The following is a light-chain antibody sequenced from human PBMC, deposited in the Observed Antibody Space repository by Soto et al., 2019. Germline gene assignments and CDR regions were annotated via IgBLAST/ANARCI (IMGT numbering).Light chain of an antibody. V-gene: IGKV1-33*01. CDR1: QDISNY. J-gene: IGKJ3*01. CDR3: QQRSNWPGVT. CDR2: DAS. Sequence: DIQMTQSPSSLSASVGDRVTITCQASQDISNYLNWYQQKPGKAPKLLIYDASNRATGIPARFSGSGSGTDFTLTISSLEPEDFAVYYCQQRSNWPGVTFGPGTKVDIK.